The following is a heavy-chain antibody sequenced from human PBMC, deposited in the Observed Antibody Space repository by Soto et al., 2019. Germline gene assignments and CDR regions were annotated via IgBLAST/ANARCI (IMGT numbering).Heavy chain of an antibody. D-gene: IGHD2-15*01. CDR2: IYPGDSDT. CDR3: ARPTVTGRWYYGMDV. Sequence: EVQLVQSGAEVKKPGESLKISCKGSGYSFTSYWIGWVRQMPGKGLECMGIIYPGDSDTRYSPSFQGQVTISADKSISTASLQWSSLKASDTAMYYCARPTVTGRWYYGMDVWGQGTTVTVSS. V-gene: IGHV5-51*03. CDR1: GYSFTSYW. J-gene: IGHJ6*02.